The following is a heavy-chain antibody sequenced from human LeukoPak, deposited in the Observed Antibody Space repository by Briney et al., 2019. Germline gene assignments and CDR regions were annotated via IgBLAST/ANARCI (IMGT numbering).Heavy chain of an antibody. CDR3: AHLWNNYNYFDY. J-gene: IGHJ4*02. CDR1: GFSLGTNGVG. CDR2: IYWNDEE. V-gene: IGHV2-5*01. Sequence: SGPTLVHPTPTLTLTCTFSGFSLGTNGVGVAWIRQPPAKALEWLALIYWNDEERYSPSLKSRLTVTKDTSRNQVVLTMTNMDPVDTATYYCAHLWNNYNYFDYWGQGTLVTVSS. D-gene: IGHD1/OR15-1a*01.